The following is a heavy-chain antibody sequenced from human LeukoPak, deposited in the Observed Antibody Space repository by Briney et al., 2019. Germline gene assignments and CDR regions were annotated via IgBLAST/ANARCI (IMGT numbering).Heavy chain of an antibody. CDR1: GYSFYTYW. D-gene: IGHD3-10*01. J-gene: IGHJ4*02. CDR2: IYPDGSDT. Sequence: GESLKISCKGSGYSFYTYWIAWVRQMPGKGLEWMGIIYPDGSDTRYSPSFQGQVTISADKSIDTAHLQWRSLKASDTGMYYCVRQSLGEFKYWGQGTLLTVSS. V-gene: IGHV5-51*01. CDR3: VRQSLGEFKY.